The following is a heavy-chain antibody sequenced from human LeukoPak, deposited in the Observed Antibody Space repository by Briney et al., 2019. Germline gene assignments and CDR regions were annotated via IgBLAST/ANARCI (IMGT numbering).Heavy chain of an antibody. D-gene: IGHD3-22*01. V-gene: IGHV4-4*07. J-gene: IGHJ4*02. CDR1: GGSISSYY. CDR3: ASHYYDSSGYLTC. CDR2: IYTSGST. Sequence: SETLSLTCTVSGGSISSYYWSWIRQPAGKGLEWIGRIYTSGSTNYNPSLKSRVTMSVDTSKNQFSLRLSSVTAADTAVYYCASHYYDSSGYLTCWGQGTLVTVSS.